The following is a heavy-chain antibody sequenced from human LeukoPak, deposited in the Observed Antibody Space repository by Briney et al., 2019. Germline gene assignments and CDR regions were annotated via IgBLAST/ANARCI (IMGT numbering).Heavy chain of an antibody. CDR1: GGSISSYY. V-gene: IGHV4-59*01. CDR2: IYYSGST. Sequence: SETLSLTCTVSGGSISSYYWSWIRQPPGKGLEWIGYIYYSGSTNYNPSLKSRVTISIDTSKNYFSLKLNSVIAADTAVYYCARDRPGSYWYFDLWGRGTLVTVSS. J-gene: IGHJ2*01. CDR3: ARDRPGSYWYFDL. D-gene: IGHD3-10*01.